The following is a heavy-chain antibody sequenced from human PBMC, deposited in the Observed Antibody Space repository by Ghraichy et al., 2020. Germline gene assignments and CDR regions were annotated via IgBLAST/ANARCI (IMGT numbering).Heavy chain of an antibody. CDR1: GFTFSNFA. Sequence: GGSLRLSCAASGFTFSNFAMNWVRQAPGKGLEWVSFIGGTTDDTYYADSVKGRFTISRDNSKSTLYLQMNSLSAEDTAVYYCAKDGGLLFYFGSDNYYNKLAKNFDHWGQGTLVTVSS. CDR3: AKDGGLLFYFGSDNYYNKLAKNFDH. J-gene: IGHJ4*02. V-gene: IGHV3-23*01. CDR2: IGGTTDDT. D-gene: IGHD3-10*01.